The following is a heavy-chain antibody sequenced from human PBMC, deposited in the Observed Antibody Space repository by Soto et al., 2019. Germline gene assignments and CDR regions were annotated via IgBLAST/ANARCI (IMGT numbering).Heavy chain of an antibody. CDR2: INGNADNS. D-gene: IGHD6-19*01. CDR3: VRDFRGAVAGSEFDH. V-gene: IGHV3-74*01. CDR1: GFTFDDAW. J-gene: IGHJ4*02. Sequence: EVQLVESGGGFVKPGGALRLSCAAAGFTFDDAWMSWVRQAPGKGLEWGGRINGNADNSDYADSVKGRFTISRDNAMNRLYLQMDSLRADDTGVYYCVRDFRGAVAGSEFDHWGQGTLVTVSS.